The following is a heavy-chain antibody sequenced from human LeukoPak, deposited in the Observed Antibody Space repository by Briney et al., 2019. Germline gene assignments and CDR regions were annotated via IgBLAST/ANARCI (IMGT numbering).Heavy chain of an antibody. J-gene: IGHJ6*02. CDR2: ISYDGSNK. CDR3: AKDFIVATLNYYGMDV. V-gene: IGHV3-30*18. CDR1: GFTFSSYG. Sequence: GGSLRLSCAASGFTFSSYGMHWVRQAPGKGLEWVAVISYDGSNKYYADSVKGRFTISRDNSKNTLYLQMNSLRAEDTAVYYYAKDFIVATLNYYGMDVWGQGTTVTVSS. D-gene: IGHD5-12*01.